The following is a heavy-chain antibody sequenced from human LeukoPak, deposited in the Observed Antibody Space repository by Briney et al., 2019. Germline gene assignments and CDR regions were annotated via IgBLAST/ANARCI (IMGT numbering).Heavy chain of an antibody. CDR3: ARDPDAFDI. CDR2: ISYDGSNK. J-gene: IGHJ3*02. CDR1: GFTFSSYA. Sequence: GRSLRLSCAASGFTFSSYAMHWVRQAPGKGLEWVAVISYDGSNKYYADSVKGRFTISRDNFKNTLYLQMNSLRAEDTAVYYCARDPDAFDIWGQGTMVTVSS. V-gene: IGHV3-30-3*01.